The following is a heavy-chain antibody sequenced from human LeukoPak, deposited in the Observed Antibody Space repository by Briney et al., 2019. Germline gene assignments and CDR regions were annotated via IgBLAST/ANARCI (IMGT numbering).Heavy chain of an antibody. V-gene: IGHV1-18*01. CDR3: ARVPSGSYWDITFDY. J-gene: IGHJ4*02. D-gene: IGHD1-26*01. Sequence: ASVKVSCKASGYTFTSYGISWVRQAPGQGLEWMGWISAYNGNTNYAQKLQGRVTMTTDTSTSTAYMELRSLRSDDTAVYYCARVPSGSYWDITFDYWGQGTLVTVSS. CDR1: GYTFTSYG. CDR2: ISAYNGNT.